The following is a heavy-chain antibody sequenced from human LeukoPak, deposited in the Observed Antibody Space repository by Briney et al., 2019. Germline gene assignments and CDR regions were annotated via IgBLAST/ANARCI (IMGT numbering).Heavy chain of an antibody. CDR1: GYTFTGYY. Sequence: ASVTVSCTASGYTFTGYYMHWVRQAPGQGLEWMGWINPNSGGTNYAQKFQGRVTMTRDTSISTAYMELSRLRSDDTAVYYCARGAMVRGVADAFDIWGQGTMVTVSS. V-gene: IGHV1-2*02. J-gene: IGHJ3*02. CDR2: INPNSGGT. CDR3: ARGAMVRGVADAFDI. D-gene: IGHD3-10*01.